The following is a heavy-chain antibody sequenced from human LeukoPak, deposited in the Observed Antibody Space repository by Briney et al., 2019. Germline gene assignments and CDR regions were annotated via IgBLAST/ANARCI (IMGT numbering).Heavy chain of an antibody. CDR1: GGSISSYY. CDR2: IYTSGST. J-gene: IGHJ3*02. V-gene: IGHV4-4*07. Sequence: SESLSLTCTVSGGSISSYYWSWIRQPAGKGLEWIGRIYTSGSTNYNPSLKSRVTMSVDTSKNQFSLKLSSVTAADTAVYYCASSYYDFWSGYYLDAFDIWGQGTMVTVSS. CDR3: ASSYYDFWSGYYLDAFDI. D-gene: IGHD3-3*01.